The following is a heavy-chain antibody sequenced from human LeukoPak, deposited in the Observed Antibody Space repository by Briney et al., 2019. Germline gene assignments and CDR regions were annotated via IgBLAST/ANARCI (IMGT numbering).Heavy chain of an antibody. D-gene: IGHD6-6*01. V-gene: IGHV1-69*04. CDR3: ATGVNIEYSSSSGSYYYYYGMDV. Sequence: SVKVSCKASGGTFSSYAISWVRQAPGQGLEWMGRIIPILGIANYAQKFQGRVTITADKSTSTAYMGLSSLRSEDTAVYYCATGVNIEYSSSSGSYYYYYGMDVWGQGATVTVSS. CDR2: IIPILGIA. CDR1: GGTFSSYA. J-gene: IGHJ6*02.